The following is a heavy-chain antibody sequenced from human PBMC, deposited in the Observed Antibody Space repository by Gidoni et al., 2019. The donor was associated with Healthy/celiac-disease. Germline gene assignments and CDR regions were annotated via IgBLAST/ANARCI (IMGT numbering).Heavy chain of an antibody. Sequence: EVQLVESGGGLVQPGGSLRLSCAASGFPFISYWMHWVRQAPGKGLVWVSRINSDGSSTSYADSVKGRFTISRDNAKNTLYLQMNSLRAEDTAVYYCARDWELPEGFDYWGQGTLVTVSS. J-gene: IGHJ4*02. CDR2: INSDGSST. CDR1: GFPFISYW. V-gene: IGHV3-74*01. D-gene: IGHD1-26*01. CDR3: ARDWELPEGFDY.